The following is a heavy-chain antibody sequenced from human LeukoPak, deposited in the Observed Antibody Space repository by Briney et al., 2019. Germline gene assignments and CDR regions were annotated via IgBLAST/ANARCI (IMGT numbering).Heavy chain of an antibody. Sequence: GASVKVSCKAFGYTFTGYYMHWVRQAPGQGLEWMGRINPNSGGTNYAQKFQGRVTMTRDTSISTAYMELSRLRSDDTAVYYCARDRWVPAAISSYYYYMDVWGKGTTVTVSS. D-gene: IGHD2-2*01. CDR2: INPNSGGT. V-gene: IGHV1-2*06. J-gene: IGHJ6*03. CDR1: GYTFTGYY. CDR3: ARDRWVPAAISSYYYYMDV.